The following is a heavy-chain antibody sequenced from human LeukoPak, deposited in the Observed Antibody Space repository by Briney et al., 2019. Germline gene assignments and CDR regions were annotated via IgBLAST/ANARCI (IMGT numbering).Heavy chain of an antibody. CDR1: GYTFTSYD. Sequence: ASVKVSCKASGYTFTSYDINWVRQATGQGLEWMGWMNPNSGNTGYAQKFQGRVTMTRNTSISTAYMELSSLRSEDTAVYYCASGLIVATMQYYYYGMDVWGQGTLVTVSS. J-gene: IGHJ6*02. CDR3: ASGLIVATMQYYYYGMDV. V-gene: IGHV1-8*01. D-gene: IGHD5-12*01. CDR2: MNPNSGNT.